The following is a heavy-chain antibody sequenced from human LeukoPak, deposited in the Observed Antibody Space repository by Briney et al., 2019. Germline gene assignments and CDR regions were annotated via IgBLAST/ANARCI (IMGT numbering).Heavy chain of an antibody. Sequence: PGGSLRLSCAASGFTFSNYWMHWVRQAPGKGLVWLSRISYDGSSTSYADSVRGRFTISRDNAKNTLNLQMNSLRAEDTAVYYCATKIQSGNYPVDYWGQGTLVTVSS. D-gene: IGHD1-26*01. J-gene: IGHJ4*02. CDR3: ATKIQSGNYPVDY. CDR1: GFTFSNYW. V-gene: IGHV3-74*01. CDR2: ISYDGSST.